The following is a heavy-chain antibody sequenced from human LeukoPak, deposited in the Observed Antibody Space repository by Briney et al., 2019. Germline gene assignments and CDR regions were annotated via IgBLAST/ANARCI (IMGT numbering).Heavy chain of an antibody. CDR2: ISSSGSSV. D-gene: IGHD2/OR15-2a*01. CDR3: ARDFSLDY. CDR1: RFTFGDHY. J-gene: IGHJ4*02. V-gene: IGHV3-11*04. Sequence: GGSLRLSCAASRFTFGDHYLAWVRQAPGKGLEWVSYISSSGSSVYYADSVKGRFTISRDNAKNSLYLQMNSLRAEDTAVYYCARDFSLDYWGQGTLVTVSS.